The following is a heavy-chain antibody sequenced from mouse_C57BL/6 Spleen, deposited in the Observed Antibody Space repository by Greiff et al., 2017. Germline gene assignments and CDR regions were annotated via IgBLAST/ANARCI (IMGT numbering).Heavy chain of an antibody. Sequence: QVQLQQSGAELVKPGASVKMSCKASGYAFSSYWMNWVKQRPGKGLEWIGQIYPGDGDTNYNGKFKGKATLTADKSSSTAYMQLSSLTSEDSAVYFCASAIYYGYAIDVWGTGTSVTVSS. D-gene: IGHD2-2*01. J-gene: IGHJ1*03. V-gene: IGHV1-80*01. CDR3: ASAIYYGYAIDV. CDR1: GYAFSSYW. CDR2: IYPGDGDT.